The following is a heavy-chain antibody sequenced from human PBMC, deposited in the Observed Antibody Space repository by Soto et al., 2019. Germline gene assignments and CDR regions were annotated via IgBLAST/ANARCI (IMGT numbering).Heavy chain of an antibody. Sequence: GASVKVSCKASGYTFTSYYMHWVRQAPGQGLEWMGGFDPEDGETIYAQKFQGRVTMTEDTSTDTAYMELSSLRSEDTAVYYCATAALGGDLFDYWGQGTLVTVSS. V-gene: IGHV1-24*01. CDR3: ATAALGGDLFDY. CDR2: FDPEDGET. J-gene: IGHJ4*02. CDR1: GYTFTSYY. D-gene: IGHD2-21*01.